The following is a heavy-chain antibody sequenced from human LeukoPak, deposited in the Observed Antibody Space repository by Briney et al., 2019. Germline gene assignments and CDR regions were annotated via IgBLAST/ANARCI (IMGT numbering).Heavy chain of an antibody. D-gene: IGHD2-15*01. J-gene: IGHJ5*02. Sequence: SETLSLTCTVSGGSISSSSYYWGWIRQPPGKGLEWIGSIYYSGSTYYNPSLKSRVTISVDTSKNQFSLKLSSVTAADTAVYYCARRMVVAVYNWFDPWGQGTLVTVSS. CDR2: IYYSGST. V-gene: IGHV4-39*01. CDR3: ARRMVVAVYNWFDP. CDR1: GGSISSSSYY.